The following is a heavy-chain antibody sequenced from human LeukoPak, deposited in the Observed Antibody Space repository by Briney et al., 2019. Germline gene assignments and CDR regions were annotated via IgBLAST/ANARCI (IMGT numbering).Heavy chain of an antibody. J-gene: IGHJ4*02. CDR1: GGSISNYF. CDR3: ARDSCSGNSCYRESQFDS. Sequence: SETLSLTCIVSGGSISNYFWSWIRQPAGEGLEWIGRIYSSGSTSYSPSLRSRVTMSVDTSKNRFSLKLSYVTATDTAVYYCARDSCSGNSCYRESQFDSWGQGTLVTVSS. CDR2: IYSSGST. D-gene: IGHD2-15*01. V-gene: IGHV4-4*07.